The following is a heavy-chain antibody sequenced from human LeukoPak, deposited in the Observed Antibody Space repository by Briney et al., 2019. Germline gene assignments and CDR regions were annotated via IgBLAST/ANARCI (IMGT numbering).Heavy chain of an antibody. D-gene: IGHD3-16*01. V-gene: IGHV3-30*02. CDR3: ARGIWGRGDRYFDY. CDR2: IRYDGSNK. Sequence: HPGGSLRLSCAASGFTFSSYGMHWVRQAPGKGLEWVAFIRYDGSNKYYADSVKGRFTISRDNAKNSLYLQMNSLRAEDTAVYYCARGIWGRGDRYFDYWGQGTLVTVSS. CDR1: GFTFSSYG. J-gene: IGHJ4*02.